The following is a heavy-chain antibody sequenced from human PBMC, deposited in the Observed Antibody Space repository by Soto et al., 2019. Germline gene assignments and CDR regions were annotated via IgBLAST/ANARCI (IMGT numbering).Heavy chain of an antibody. CDR2: IYWDDAK. V-gene: IGHV2-5*02. J-gene: IGHJ4*02. CDR3: AHSRYTANFDY. D-gene: IGHD1-1*01. Sequence: QITLKESGPTLVKPTQTLTLTCTFSGFSLSSSGVGVAWIRQPPGKALEWLALIYWDDAKRYSPSLKSRLTIPKDTSKNQVVLTMTNMGPVDTGTDYCAHSRYTANFDYWGQGTLVTVSS. CDR1: GFSLSSSGVG.